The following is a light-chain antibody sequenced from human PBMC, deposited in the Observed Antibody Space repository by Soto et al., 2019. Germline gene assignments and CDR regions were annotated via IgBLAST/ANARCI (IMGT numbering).Light chain of an antibody. V-gene: IGKV1-39*01. J-gene: IGKJ2*01. CDR1: QSISSS. CDR3: AQSYSTPYT. Sequence: DIQMTQSPSSLSASVGDRVTITCRASQSISSSLNWFQLKPGKAPKLLIYAASTLQVGAPSTFSSSGSGAYYTLTISSLQPEDFATYDGAQSYSTPYTFGQATKVDSK. CDR2: AAS.